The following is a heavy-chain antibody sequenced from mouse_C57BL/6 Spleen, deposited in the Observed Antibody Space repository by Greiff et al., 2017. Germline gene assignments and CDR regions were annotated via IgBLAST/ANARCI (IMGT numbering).Heavy chain of an antibody. V-gene: IGHV1-72*01. CDR2: IDPNSGGT. J-gene: IGHJ4*01. CDR3: ARSRSNYYYYAMDY. Sequence: QVQLQQPGAELVKPGASVKLSCKASGYTFTSYWMHWVKQRPGRGLEWIGRIDPNSGGTKYNEKFKGKATLTVDKPSSTAYMQLSSLTAEDSAVYYWARSRSNYYYYAMDYWGQGTSVTVSS. D-gene: IGHD2-5*01. CDR1: GYTFTSYW.